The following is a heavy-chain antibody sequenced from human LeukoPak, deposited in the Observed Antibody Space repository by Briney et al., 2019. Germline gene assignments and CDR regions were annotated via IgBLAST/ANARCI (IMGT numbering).Heavy chain of an antibody. CDR2: ITSSGTTT. D-gene: IGHD3-10*01. J-gene: IGHJ4*02. CDR3: ARGFYGSGSHYFDY. Sequence: GWSLRLSCAASGFRFSDNSMSWIRQAPGKGLEWISYITSSGTTTYYADSVKGRFTISRDNAKNSLYLQMSSLRAEDTAVYYCARGFYGSGSHYFDYWGQGTLVTVSS. V-gene: IGHV3-11*01. CDR1: GFRFSDNS.